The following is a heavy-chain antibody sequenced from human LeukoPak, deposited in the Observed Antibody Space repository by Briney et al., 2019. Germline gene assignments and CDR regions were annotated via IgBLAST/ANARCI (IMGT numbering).Heavy chain of an antibody. V-gene: IGHV3-48*01. CDR2: ITSSGGDV. CDR1: GFTFSSSP. D-gene: IGHD5-24*01. Sequence: RGSLRLSCAASGFTFSSSPMNWVRQAPGKGLEWVSHITSSGGDVYYTDSVEGRFAISRDNAENSLYLQMDSLRAEDTAMYYCVRARGQMATNCCGIDYWGQGTLVTVSS. CDR3: VRARGQMATNCCGIDY. J-gene: IGHJ4*02.